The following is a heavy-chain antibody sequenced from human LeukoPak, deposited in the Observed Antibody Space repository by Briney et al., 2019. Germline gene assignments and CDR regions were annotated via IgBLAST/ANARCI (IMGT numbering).Heavy chain of an antibody. D-gene: IGHD2-2*01. J-gene: IGHJ3*02. V-gene: IGHV1-69*02. CDR1: GGTFSSYT. CDR2: IIPILGIA. CDR3: DSRLVGGDAFDI. Sequence: SAKVSCKASGGTFSSYTISWVRQAPGQGLEWMGRIIPILGIANYAQKFQGRVTITADKSTSTAYMELSSLRSEDTAVYYCDSRLVGGDAFDIWGQGTMVTVSS.